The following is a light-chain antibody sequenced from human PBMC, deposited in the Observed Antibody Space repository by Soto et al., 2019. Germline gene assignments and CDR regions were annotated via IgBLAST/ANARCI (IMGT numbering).Light chain of an antibody. V-gene: IGLV1-44*01. Sequence: QSVLTQSPSASGTPGQRVTISCSGSRSNIGTYAVNWYQQLPGAAPTLLIFRNHQRPSGVPDRFSGSKSGTSASLAISGPQSEDEADYYCAAWDDGRRAVVFGGGTKLTVL. CDR3: AAWDDGRRAVV. CDR1: RSNIGTYA. J-gene: IGLJ2*01. CDR2: RNH.